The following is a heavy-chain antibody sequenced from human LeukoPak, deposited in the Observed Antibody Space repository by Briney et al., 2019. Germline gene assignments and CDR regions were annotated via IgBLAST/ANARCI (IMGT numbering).Heavy chain of an antibody. J-gene: IGHJ6*02. CDR1: GFTFSDYN. D-gene: IGHD3-9*01. Sequence: GGSLRLSCAASGFTFSDYNMNWVRQAPGEGLEWGSYINNGGSTIHHADSVKGRFTISRDNAKKTLYLQMNSLRAEDTAVYYCARSIGLTGGGVDVWGQGTTVTVSS. CDR2: INNGGSTI. V-gene: IGHV3-11*01. CDR3: ARSIGLTGGGVDV.